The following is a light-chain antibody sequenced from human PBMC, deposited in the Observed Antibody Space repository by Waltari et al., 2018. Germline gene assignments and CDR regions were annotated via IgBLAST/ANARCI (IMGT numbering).Light chain of an antibody. Sequence: EIVMTQSPATLSVXPGERATLSCRASQSVSNYLAWYQQKPGQAPRLLIYGASTRATDIPARFSGSGSGTXFTLTISSXQSEDFAXXXCQQYYNWPPLTFGXGXKVXIK. CDR3: QQYYNWPPLT. CDR2: GAS. CDR1: QSVSNY. V-gene: IGKV3-15*01. J-gene: IGKJ4*01.